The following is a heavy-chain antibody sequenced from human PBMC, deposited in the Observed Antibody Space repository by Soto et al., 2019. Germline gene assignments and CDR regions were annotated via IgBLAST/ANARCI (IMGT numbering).Heavy chain of an antibody. Sequence: SETLSLTCAVYGGSFSGYYWSWIRQPPGKGLEWIGEINHSGSTNYNPSLKSRVTISVDTSKNQFSLKLSSVTAADTAVYYCARGNTYYYDSSGYYRGYWFDPWGQGTLVTVSS. CDR3: ARGNTYYYDSSGYYRGYWFDP. J-gene: IGHJ5*02. CDR2: INHSGST. D-gene: IGHD3-22*01. CDR1: GGSFSGYY. V-gene: IGHV4-34*01.